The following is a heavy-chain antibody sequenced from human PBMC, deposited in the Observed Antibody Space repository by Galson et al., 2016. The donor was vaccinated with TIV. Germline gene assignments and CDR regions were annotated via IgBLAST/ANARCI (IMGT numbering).Heavy chain of an antibody. D-gene: IGHD6-19*01. CDR3: ARDVGRAVAGRGLFDY. V-gene: IGHV3-7*01. J-gene: IGHJ4*02. CDR2: IKQDGSEK. Sequence: SLRLSRAASGFTFSSCWMSWVRQAPGKGLEWVASIKQDGSEKYYVDSVKGRFTISRDNGQNSLYLQMNSLTAEDTAVYYCARDVGRAVAGRGLFDYWGQGTLVTVSS. CDR1: GFTFSSCW.